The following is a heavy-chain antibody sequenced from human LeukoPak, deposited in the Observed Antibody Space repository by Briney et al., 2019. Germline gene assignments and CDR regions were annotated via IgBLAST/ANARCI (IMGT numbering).Heavy chain of an antibody. CDR2: ISGSGGST. CDR1: GFTFSSYA. V-gene: IGHV3-23*01. Sequence: GGSLRLSCAASGFTFSSYAMSWVRQAPGKGLEWVSAISGSGGSTYYADSVKGRFTISRDNSKNTLYLQMNSLRAEDTAVYYCAKVVVVPADIGSQLDYWGQGTLVTVSS. CDR3: AKVVVVPADIGSQLDY. J-gene: IGHJ4*02. D-gene: IGHD2-2*02.